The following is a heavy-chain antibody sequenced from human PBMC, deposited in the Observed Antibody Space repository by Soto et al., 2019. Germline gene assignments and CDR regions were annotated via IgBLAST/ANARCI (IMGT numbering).Heavy chain of an antibody. V-gene: IGHV3-21*01. D-gene: IGHD6-6*01. J-gene: IGHJ4*02. CDR3: ARDLYSSSARYFDY. CDR2: ISSSSSYI. CDR1: GFTFSSYS. Sequence: EVQLVESGGGLVQPGGSLRLSCAASGFTFSSYSMNWVRQAPGKGLEWVSSISSSSSYIYYADSVKGRFTISRDNAKNSMYLQMNSLRAEDTAVYYCARDLYSSSARYFDYWGQGTLVTVSS.